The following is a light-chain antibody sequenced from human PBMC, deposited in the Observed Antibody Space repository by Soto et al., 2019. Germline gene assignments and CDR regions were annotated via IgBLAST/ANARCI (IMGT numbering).Light chain of an antibody. V-gene: IGKV3-20*01. CDR1: QSVSSSY. Sequence: EIVLTQSPGTLSLSPGERATLSCRASQSVSSSYLAWYQQKPGQAPRLLIYGASSRATGIPDRFSGSGSGTDLTLTSSRLEPEDFAFYYCQQYGSSPGTFGQGTKVEIK. CDR2: GAS. J-gene: IGKJ1*01. CDR3: QQYGSSPGT.